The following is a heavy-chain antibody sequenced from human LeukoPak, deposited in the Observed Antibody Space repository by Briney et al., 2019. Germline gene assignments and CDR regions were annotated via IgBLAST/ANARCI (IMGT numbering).Heavy chain of an antibody. CDR2: INPNSGGT. CDR3: ARDRRSDWYYYYYGMDV. V-gene: IGHV1-2*02. CDR1: GYTFTGYY. D-gene: IGHD6-19*01. J-gene: IGHJ6*02. Sequence: ASVKVSCKASGYTFTGYYMHWVRQAPGQGLEWMGWINPNSGGTNYAQKFQGRVTMTRDTSISTAYMELSRLRSDDTAVYYCARDRRSDWYYYYYGMDVWGQGTTVTVSS.